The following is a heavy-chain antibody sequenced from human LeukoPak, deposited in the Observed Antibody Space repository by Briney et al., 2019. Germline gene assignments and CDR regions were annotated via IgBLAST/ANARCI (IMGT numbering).Heavy chain of an antibody. V-gene: IGHV5-51*01. CDR1: GYSFTTYW. Sequence: GESPKISCKGSGYSFTTYWIAWVRQMPGKGLEWMGIIYPGDSDTRYSPSFQGQVTISADKSISTAYLQWSSLKASDTAMYYCARHPYYYGSGSYYNLDHQPFDYWGQGTLVTVSS. CDR2: IYPGDSDT. D-gene: IGHD3-10*01. CDR3: ARHPYYYGSGSYYNLDHQPFDY. J-gene: IGHJ4*02.